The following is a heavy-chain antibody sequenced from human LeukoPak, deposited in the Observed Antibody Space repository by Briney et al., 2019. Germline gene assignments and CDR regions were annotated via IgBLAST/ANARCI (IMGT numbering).Heavy chain of an antibody. CDR3: ARDTSSGWYGHMDV. J-gene: IGHJ6*03. CDR2: ISSSSSTI. D-gene: IGHD6-19*01. CDR1: GFTFSSYS. Sequence: GGSLRLSCSASGFTFSSYSMNWVRQAPGKGLEWVSYISSSSSTIYYADSVKGRFTISRDNAKNSLYLQMNSLRAEDTAVYYCARDTSSGWYGHMDVWGKGTTVTVSS. V-gene: IGHV3-48*01.